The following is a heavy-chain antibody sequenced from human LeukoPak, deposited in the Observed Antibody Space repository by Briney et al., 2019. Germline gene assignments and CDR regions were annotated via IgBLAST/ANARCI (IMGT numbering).Heavy chain of an antibody. V-gene: IGHV4-31*03. Sequence: SQTLSLTCTVSGGSISSGGYYWSWIRQHPGKGLEWIGYIYYSGSTYYNPSLKSRVTISVDTSKNQFSLKLSSVTAADTAVYYCARQSEYFDSLLYRQFDPWGQGTLVTVSS. D-gene: IGHD3-9*01. CDR2: IYYSGST. CDR1: GGSISSGGYY. CDR3: ARQSEYFDSLLYRQFDP. J-gene: IGHJ5*02.